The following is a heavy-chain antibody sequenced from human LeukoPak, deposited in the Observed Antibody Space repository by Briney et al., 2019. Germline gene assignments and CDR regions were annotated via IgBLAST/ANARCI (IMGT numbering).Heavy chain of an antibody. CDR3: ARGAEAAAGIFDY. CDR2: IYYSGST. Sequence: SETLSLTCTVSGGSISSYYWSWIRQPPGKGLEWIGYIYYSGSTNYNPSLKSRVTISVDTSKNQFSLKLSSVTAADTAVYYCARGAEAAAGIFDYWGQRTLVTVSS. V-gene: IGHV4-59*01. CDR1: GGSISSYY. D-gene: IGHD6-13*01. J-gene: IGHJ4*02.